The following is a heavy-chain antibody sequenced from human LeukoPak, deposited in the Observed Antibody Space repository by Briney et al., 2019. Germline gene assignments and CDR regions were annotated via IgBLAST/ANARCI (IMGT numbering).Heavy chain of an antibody. CDR1: GDSVSSNSGS. CDR3: VSGGDWGFGWYFDV. J-gene: IGHJ2*01. D-gene: IGHD7-27*01. Sequence: SQTLSLTCAISGDSVSSNSGSWSWIRQSPSRGPEWLGRIYYRSRWHYGYAVSVQNRISISPDTTKNQFSLQLNSMSPDDSAVYYCVSGGDWGFGWYFDVWGRGALVTVSS. V-gene: IGHV6-1*01. CDR2: IYYRSRWHY.